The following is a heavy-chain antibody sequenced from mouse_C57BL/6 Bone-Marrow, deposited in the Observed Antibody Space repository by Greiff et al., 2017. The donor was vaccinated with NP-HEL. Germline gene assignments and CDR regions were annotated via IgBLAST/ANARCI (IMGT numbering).Heavy chain of an antibody. J-gene: IGHJ2*01. D-gene: IGHD2-2*01. Sequence: VQLQQPGAELVKPGASVKMSCKASGYTFTDHTIHWMKQRPEQGLEWIGYIYPRDGSTKYNEKFKGKATLTADKSSSTAYMQLNSLTSEDSAVYFCAREVTTDYFDYWGQGTTLTVSS. CDR2: IYPRDGST. V-gene: IGHV1-78*01. CDR1: GYTFTDHT. CDR3: AREVTTDYFDY.